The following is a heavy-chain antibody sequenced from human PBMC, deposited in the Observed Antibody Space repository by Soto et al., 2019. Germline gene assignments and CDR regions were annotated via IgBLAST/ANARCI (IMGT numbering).Heavy chain of an antibody. CDR2: INSDGSST. CDR3: AREKDTDYYYYGMDV. J-gene: IGHJ6*02. CDR1: GFTFSSYW. V-gene: IGHV3-74*01. D-gene: IGHD2-2*02. Sequence: GGSVRLSCAASGFTFSSYWMHWVRQAPGKGLVWVSRINSDGSSTSYADSVKGRFTISRDNAKNTLYLQMNSLRAEDTAVYYCAREKDTDYYYYGMDVWGQGTTVTVSS.